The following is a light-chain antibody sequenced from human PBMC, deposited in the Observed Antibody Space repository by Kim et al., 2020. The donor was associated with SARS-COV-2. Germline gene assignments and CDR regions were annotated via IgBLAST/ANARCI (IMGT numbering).Light chain of an antibody. CDR2: QHT. V-gene: IGLV3-1*01. J-gene: IGLJ3*02. CDR3: QAWDSSPSV. Sequence: PPGQQARITCSGSKLGNKFDYWYQKKPGQSPILVIYQHTKRPSGISQRFSGSSFGNTATLTTSRAQTMDEADYSCQAWDSSPSVFGGGTQLTVL. CDR1: KLGNKF.